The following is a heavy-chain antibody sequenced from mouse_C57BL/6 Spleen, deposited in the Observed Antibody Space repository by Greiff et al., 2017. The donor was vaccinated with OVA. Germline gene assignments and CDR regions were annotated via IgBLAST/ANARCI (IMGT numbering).Heavy chain of an antibody. CDR2: INPSSGYT. V-gene: IGHV1-7*01. J-gene: IGHJ2*01. D-gene: IGHD2-4*01. Sequence: VHLQQSGAELAKPGASVKLSCKASGYTFPSYWMHWVKQRPGQGLEWIGYINPSSGYTTYNQKFKDEGTLTADKSSSTAYMQLSSLTYEDSAVYYCANLYDYDFDYWGQGTTLTGSS. CDR3: ANLYDYDFDY. CDR1: GYTFPSYW.